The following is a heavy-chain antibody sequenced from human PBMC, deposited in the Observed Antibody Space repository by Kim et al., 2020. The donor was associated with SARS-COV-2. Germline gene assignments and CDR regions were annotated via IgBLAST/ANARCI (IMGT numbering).Heavy chain of an antibody. CDR3: ARGWFGELYNWFDP. V-gene: IGHV1-3*01. Sequence: SQNSEGRLTIARDTSASTAYMELSRLKSEDTAVYYCARGWFGELYNWFDPWGQGTLVTVSS. D-gene: IGHD3-10*01. J-gene: IGHJ5*02.